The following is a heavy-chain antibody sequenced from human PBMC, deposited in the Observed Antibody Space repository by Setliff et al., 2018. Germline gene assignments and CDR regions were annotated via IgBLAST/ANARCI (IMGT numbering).Heavy chain of an antibody. D-gene: IGHD3-3*01. CDR1: GYTFSTYS. V-gene: IGHV3-23*01. CDR2: ILGGGGNGGRGT. CDR3: AKDRVPDNIWAFDS. J-gene: IGHJ1*01. Sequence: GESLKISCVGSGYTFSTYSMVWVRQAPGKGLQWVSGILGGGGNGGRGTIYADSVRGRFIISRDNSKNTLYLHMNSLRAEDTALYYCAKDRVPDNIWAFDSWGPGTLVTVSS.